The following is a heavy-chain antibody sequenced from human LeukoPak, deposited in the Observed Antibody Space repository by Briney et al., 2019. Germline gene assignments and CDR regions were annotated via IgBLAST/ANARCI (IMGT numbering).Heavy chain of an antibody. Sequence: PGGSLRLSCAASGFTFSSYSMNWVRQAPGKGLEWVSSISSSSSYIYYADSVKGRFTISRDNAKNTLYLQMNSLRAEDTAVYYCARDTPRRGMRVIGGGYFDYWGQGTLVTVSS. CDR2: ISSSSSYI. CDR3: ARDTPRRGMRVIGGGYFDY. J-gene: IGHJ4*02. CDR1: GFTFSSYS. D-gene: IGHD3-16*01. V-gene: IGHV3-21*01.